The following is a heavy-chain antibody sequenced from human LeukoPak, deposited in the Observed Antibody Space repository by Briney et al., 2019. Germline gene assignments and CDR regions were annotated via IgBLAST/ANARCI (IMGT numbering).Heavy chain of an antibody. D-gene: IGHD2-2*01. V-gene: IGHV3-30-3*01. CDR1: GFTFSSYP. CDR2: ISYDGSNK. Sequence: GGSLRLSCAASGFTFSSYPMHWVRQAPDKGLEWVAVISYDGSNKYYADSVKGRFTISRDNSKNTLYLQMNSLRAEDTAVYYCARPNVVVPAALLNDAFDIWGQGTMVTVSS. CDR3: ARPNVVVPAALLNDAFDI. J-gene: IGHJ3*02.